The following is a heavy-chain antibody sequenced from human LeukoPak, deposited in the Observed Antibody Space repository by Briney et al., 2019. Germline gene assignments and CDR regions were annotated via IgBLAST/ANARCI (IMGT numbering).Heavy chain of an antibody. D-gene: IGHD5-24*01. Sequence: GASVKVSCKASGYTFTGYYMHWVRQAPGQGLEWMGWINPNSGGTNYAQKFQGRVTMTRDTSISTAYMELSRLRSDDTAVYYCARDPREMATIIDGWFDPWGQGTLVTVSS. CDR2: INPNSGGT. V-gene: IGHV1-2*02. J-gene: IGHJ5*02. CDR1: GYTFTGYY. CDR3: ARDPREMATIIDGWFDP.